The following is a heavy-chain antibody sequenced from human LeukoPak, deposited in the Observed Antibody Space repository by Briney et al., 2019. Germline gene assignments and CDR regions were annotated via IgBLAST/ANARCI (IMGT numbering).Heavy chain of an antibody. CDR2: ISYDGSNK. D-gene: IGHD6-19*01. J-gene: IGHJ4*02. CDR3: ARMGYSSGWYHYFDY. V-gene: IGHV3-30*03. Sequence: GGSLRLSCAASGFTFSSYGMHWVRQAPGKGLEWVAVISYDGSNKYYADSVKGRFTISRDNSKNTLYLQMNSLRAEDTAVYYCARMGYSSGWYHYFDYWGQGTLVTVSS. CDR1: GFTFSSYG.